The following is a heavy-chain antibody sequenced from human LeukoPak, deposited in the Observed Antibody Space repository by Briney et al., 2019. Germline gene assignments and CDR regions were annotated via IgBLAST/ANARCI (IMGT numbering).Heavy chain of an antibody. CDR1: GFTFSSYA. CDR3: ARDPSPFYYDSSGYFL. D-gene: IGHD3-22*01. V-gene: IGHV3-66*01. J-gene: IGHJ4*02. CDR2: IYSGGST. Sequence: PGGSLRLSCAASGFTFSSYAMSWVRQAPGKGLEWVSVIYSGGSTYYADSVKGRFTISRDNSKNTLYLQMNSLRAEDTAVYYCARDPSPFYYDSSGYFLWGQGTLVTVSS.